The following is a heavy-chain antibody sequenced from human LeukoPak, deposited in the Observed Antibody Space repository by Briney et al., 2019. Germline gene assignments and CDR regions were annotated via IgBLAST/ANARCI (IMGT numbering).Heavy chain of an antibody. CDR3: ARERVPYYYDSGVYHLTY. D-gene: IGHD3-22*01. CDR1: GDTFSNYA. Sequence: GASVKVSCKASGDTFSNYAVSWVRQAPGQGLEWMGRSIPILNTPSYAQKVQGRVTFTADTSTSTTYMELSSLRSEDTAVYYCARERVPYYYDSGVYHLTYWGQGTLVTVSS. V-gene: IGHV1-69*06. CDR2: SIPILNTP. J-gene: IGHJ4*02.